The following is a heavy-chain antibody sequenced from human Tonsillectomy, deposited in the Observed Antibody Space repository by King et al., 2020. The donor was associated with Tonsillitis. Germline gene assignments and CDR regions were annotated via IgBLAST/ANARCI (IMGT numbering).Heavy chain of an antibody. CDR2: IYYSGST. J-gene: IGHJ3*02. CDR3: ARGLALAWGMEVVTPIPNPYAFAI. CDR1: GDSISSGGFS. Sequence: VQLQESGPGLVKPSQTLSLTCTVSGDSISSGGFSWSWIRQPPGKGLEWIGYIYYSGSTYYNPSLKSRLTISVDTSKNQFSLKLRSVTAADTAMYYCARGLALAWGMEVVTPIPNPYAFAIWGQGTMVTVSS. V-gene: IGHV4-30-4*07. D-gene: IGHD2-21*02.